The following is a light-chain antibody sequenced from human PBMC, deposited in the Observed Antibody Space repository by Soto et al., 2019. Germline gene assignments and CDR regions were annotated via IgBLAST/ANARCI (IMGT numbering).Light chain of an antibody. Sequence: EIVLTQSPGTLSLSPGERATLSCRASQSVNNNYLAWYQQKPGQAPRLLIYGASRWATGIPDRFSGSGSGTDFTLTISRLEPEDFAVYYCQQYGSLPYTFGQGTKLEIK. J-gene: IGKJ2*01. CDR2: GAS. CDR1: QSVNNNY. V-gene: IGKV3-20*01. CDR3: QQYGSLPYT.